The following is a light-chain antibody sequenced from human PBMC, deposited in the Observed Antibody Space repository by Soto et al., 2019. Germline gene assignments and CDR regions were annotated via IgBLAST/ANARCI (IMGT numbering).Light chain of an antibody. V-gene: IGKV3-20*01. J-gene: IGKJ5*01. CDR2: DTS. CDR1: QTLSNSF. Sequence: ITLTHSPGTLSLSPGERATLSCRASQTLSNSFIAWYQHKPGQAPRLLVYDTSTRATGIPDRYSGSGSGTDFTLTISRLEPEDFAVFFCQQYGTSEIIFGQGTRLAIK. CDR3: QQYGTSEII.